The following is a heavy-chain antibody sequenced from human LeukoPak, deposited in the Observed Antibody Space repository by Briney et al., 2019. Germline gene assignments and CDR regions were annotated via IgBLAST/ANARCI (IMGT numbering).Heavy chain of an antibody. D-gene: IGHD3-3*01. CDR1: GYTFTSYG. Sequence: ASVKVSCKASGYTFTSYGISWVRQAPGQGLEWMGWISAYNGNTNYAQKLQGRVTMTTDTSTSTAYMELRSLRSEDTAVYYCARVAFRGYDFWSGYWGDHYYYYMDVWGKGTTVTVSS. CDR2: ISAYNGNT. V-gene: IGHV1-18*01. J-gene: IGHJ6*03. CDR3: ARVAFRGYDFWSGYWGDHYYYYMDV.